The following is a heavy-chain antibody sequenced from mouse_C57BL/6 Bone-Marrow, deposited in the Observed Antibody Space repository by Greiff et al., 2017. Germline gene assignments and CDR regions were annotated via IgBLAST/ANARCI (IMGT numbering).Heavy chain of an antibody. D-gene: IGHD4-1*01. CDR1: GYTFTSYW. CDR2: IDPSDSYT. Sequence: QVQLQQPGAELVKPGASVKLSCKASGYTFTSYWMHWVKQRPGQGLEWIGEIDPSDSYTNYNQKFKGKSTLTVDKSSSTAYMQLSSLTSEDSAVYYCAREANWDPAWFAYWGQGTLVTVSA. CDR3: AREANWDPAWFAY. J-gene: IGHJ3*01. V-gene: IGHV1-69*01.